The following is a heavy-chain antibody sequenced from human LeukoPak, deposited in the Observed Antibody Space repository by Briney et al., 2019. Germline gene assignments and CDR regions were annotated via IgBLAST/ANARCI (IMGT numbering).Heavy chain of an antibody. Sequence: SETLSLTCTVSGGSINNYYWSWIRQPPGKGLEWIGYIYYSGSTNYNPSLKSRVTISVDTSKNQFSLKLSSVTAADTAVYYCARAYYGSEMDVWGKGTTVTISS. V-gene: IGHV4-59*01. J-gene: IGHJ6*04. CDR3: ARAYYGSEMDV. CDR1: GGSINNYY. CDR2: IYYSGST. D-gene: IGHD3-10*01.